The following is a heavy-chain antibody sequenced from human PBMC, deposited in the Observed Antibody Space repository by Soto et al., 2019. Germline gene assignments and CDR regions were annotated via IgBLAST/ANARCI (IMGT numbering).Heavy chain of an antibody. V-gene: IGHV4-34*01. CDR1: GGSFSGYY. D-gene: IGHD2-21*02. CDR3: ARLRVTAISSGAFDI. J-gene: IGHJ3*02. Sequence: QVQLQQWGAGLLKPSETLSLTCAVYGGSFSGYYWSWIRQPPGKGLEWIGEINHSGSTNYNPSLKSRVTISVDKSKHQFSLKLSSVTAADTAVYYCARLRVTAISSGAFDIWGQGTMVTVSS. CDR2: INHSGST.